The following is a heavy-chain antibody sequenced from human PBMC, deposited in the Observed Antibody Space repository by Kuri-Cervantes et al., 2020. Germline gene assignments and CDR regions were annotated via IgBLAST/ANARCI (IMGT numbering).Heavy chain of an antibody. D-gene: IGHD1-14*01. J-gene: IGHJ4*02. CDR2: IRSDSYGGTR. V-gene: IGHV3-49*03. Sequence: GESLKISCVGSGFTFGDYTINWFRQAPGKGLEWVALIRSDSYGGTRDYAASVKGRFTISRDDSKSIAYLQVNTLKIEDTAVYYCTKNRTTPFDYWGQGTLVTVS. CDR3: TKNRTTPFDY. CDR1: GFTFGDYT.